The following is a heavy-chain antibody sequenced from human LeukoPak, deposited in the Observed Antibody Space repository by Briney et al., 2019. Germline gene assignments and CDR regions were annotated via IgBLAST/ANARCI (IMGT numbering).Heavy chain of an antibody. V-gene: IGHV4-61*02. CDR2: IYTSGST. Sequence: SQTLSLTCTVSGGSISSGSYFWSWIRQPAGKGLEWIGRIYTSGSTNYNPSLKSRVTISVDTSKNQFSLKLSSVTAADTAVYYCARGHYYATCYFDYWGQGTLVTVSS. J-gene: IGHJ4*02. CDR1: GGSISSGSYF. D-gene: IGHD3-10*01. CDR3: ARGHYYATCYFDY.